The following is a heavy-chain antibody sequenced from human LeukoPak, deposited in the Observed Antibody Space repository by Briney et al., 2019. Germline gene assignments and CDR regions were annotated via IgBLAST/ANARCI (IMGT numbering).Heavy chain of an antibody. CDR2: IYRGGST. J-gene: IGHJ5*02. D-gene: IGHD6-13*01. V-gene: IGHV3-66*01. CDR1: GFNVSSNY. Sequence: GGSLRLSCAASGFNVSSNYMSWVRQAPGKGLEWVSVIYRGGSTFYADSVKGRFTISRDNSKNTLYLQMNSLRAEDTAVYYCARDYSSSWYPGFSWFDPWGQGTLVTVSS. CDR3: ARDYSSSWYPGFSWFDP.